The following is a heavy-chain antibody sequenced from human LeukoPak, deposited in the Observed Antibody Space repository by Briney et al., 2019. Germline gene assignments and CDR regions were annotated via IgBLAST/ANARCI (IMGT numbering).Heavy chain of an antibody. V-gene: IGHV4-4*02. J-gene: IGHJ4*02. Sequence: GSLRLSCAASGFTFSSYSMNWVRQAPGKGLEWIGEIYHSGSANYNPSLKSRVTISVDKSKNQLSLKLSSVTAADTAVYYCARSFQSGGWYGVASHFDYWGQGTLVTVSS. D-gene: IGHD6-19*01. CDR2: IYHSGSA. CDR3: ARSFQSGGWYGVASHFDY. CDR1: GFTFSSYSM.